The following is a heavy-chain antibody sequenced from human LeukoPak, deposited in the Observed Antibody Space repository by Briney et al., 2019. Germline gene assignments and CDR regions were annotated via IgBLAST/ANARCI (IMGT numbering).Heavy chain of an antibody. CDR3: ARGAKDSGTYRGY. CDR1: GFTFSDYY. D-gene: IGHD1-26*01. Sequence: NPGGSLRLSCAASGFTFSDYYMSWIRQAPGKGLEWVSYISSSGSTIYYADSVKGRFTISRDNAKNSLFLQMNSLRAEDTAVYCCARGAKDSGTYRGYWGQGTLVTVSS. CDR2: ISSSGSTI. J-gene: IGHJ4*02. V-gene: IGHV3-11*04.